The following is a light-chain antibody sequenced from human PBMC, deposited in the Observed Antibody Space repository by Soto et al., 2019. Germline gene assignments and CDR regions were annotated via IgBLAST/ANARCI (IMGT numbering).Light chain of an antibody. Sequence: DIQLTQSPSFLSASVGDRLTITCRASQDISTYLTWYQQNPGKAPKLLIYTASTLHSGVPSRFSGSGSGTEFTLTISSLQPEDFATYYCQQLHSFPPTFGQGTKVEIK. CDR2: TAS. V-gene: IGKV1-9*01. CDR3: QQLHSFPPT. CDR1: QDISTY. J-gene: IGKJ1*01.